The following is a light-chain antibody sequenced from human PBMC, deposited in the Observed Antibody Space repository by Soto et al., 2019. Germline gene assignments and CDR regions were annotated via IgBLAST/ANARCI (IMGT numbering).Light chain of an antibody. J-gene: IGKJ2*01. V-gene: IGKV3-20*01. CDR1: QSVSSRY. CDR3: QQYNYSPAYA. Sequence: EIVLTQSPGTLSLSPGERATLSCRASQSVSSRYLAWYQQKPGQAPRLLIYGASNRATGIPDRFSGSGSGSGFTLTTTTVLPIAFALYYCQQYNYSPAYALGQATVLEI. CDR2: GAS.